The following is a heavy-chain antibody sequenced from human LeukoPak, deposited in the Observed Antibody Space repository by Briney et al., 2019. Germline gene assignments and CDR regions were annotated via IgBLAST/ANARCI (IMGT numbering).Heavy chain of an antibody. CDR1: GFTFSSYS. CDR3: ARGGQWELPYYFDY. V-gene: IGHV3-21*01. Sequence: GGSLRLSCAASGFTFSSYSMNWVRQAPGKGREGFSSISSSSSYIYYADSVKGRFTISRDNAKNSLYLQMNSLRAEDTAVYYCARGGQWELPYYFDYWGQGTLVTVSS. J-gene: IGHJ4*02. D-gene: IGHD1-26*01. CDR2: ISSSSSYI.